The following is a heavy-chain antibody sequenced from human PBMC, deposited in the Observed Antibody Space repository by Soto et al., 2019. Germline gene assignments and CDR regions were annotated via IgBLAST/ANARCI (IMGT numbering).Heavy chain of an antibody. CDR3: ARTLRPNYYYYGMDV. V-gene: IGHV3-23*01. Sequence: GGSLRLSCAASGFTFSSYAMSWVRQAPGKGLEWVSAISGSGGSTYYADSVKGRFTISRDNSKNTLYLQMNSLRAEDTAVYYCARTLRPNYYYYGMDVWGQGTTVTVS. J-gene: IGHJ6*02. D-gene: IGHD4-17*01. CDR2: ISGSGGST. CDR1: GFTFSSYA.